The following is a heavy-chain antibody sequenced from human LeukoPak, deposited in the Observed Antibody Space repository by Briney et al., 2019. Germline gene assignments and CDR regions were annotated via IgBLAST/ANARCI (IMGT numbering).Heavy chain of an antibody. J-gene: IGHJ6*02. CDR2: ISSSGSTI. Sequence: GGSLRLSSAASGFTFSSYEMNWVRQAPGKGLEWVSYISSSGSTIYYADSVKGRFTISRDNAKNSLYLQMNSLRAEDTAVYYCAREGRLSDVWGQGTTVTVSS. CDR3: AREGRLSDV. CDR1: GFTFSSYE. D-gene: IGHD3-16*01. V-gene: IGHV3-48*03.